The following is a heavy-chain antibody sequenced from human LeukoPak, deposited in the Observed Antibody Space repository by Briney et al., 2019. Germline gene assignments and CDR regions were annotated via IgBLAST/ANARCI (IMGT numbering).Heavy chain of an antibody. J-gene: IGHJ4*02. D-gene: IGHD6-13*01. CDR1: GFTFSNNY. Sequence: GGSLRLSCAASGFTFSNNYMSWVRQAPGKGLEWVSVIYSGGSTYYADSVKGRFTISRDNSKNTLYLQMNSLRAEDTAVYYCAKDLTPSIAAGYYFDYWGQGTLVTVSS. V-gene: IGHV3-66*02. CDR3: AKDLTPSIAAGYYFDY. CDR2: IYSGGST.